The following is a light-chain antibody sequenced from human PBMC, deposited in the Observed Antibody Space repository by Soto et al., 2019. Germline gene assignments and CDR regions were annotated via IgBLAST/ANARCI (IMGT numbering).Light chain of an antibody. CDR3: SSYTGSSTLYV. CDR1: SSDVGGYNY. CDR2: DVS. Sequence: QSVLTQPASVSGSPGQSITISCTGTSSDVGGYNYVSWYQQHPGKAPKLMIYDVSNRPSGVSNRFSGSKSGNTASLTISGLQAEVEADYYCSSYTGSSTLYVFGTGTKVTVL. J-gene: IGLJ1*01. V-gene: IGLV2-14*01.